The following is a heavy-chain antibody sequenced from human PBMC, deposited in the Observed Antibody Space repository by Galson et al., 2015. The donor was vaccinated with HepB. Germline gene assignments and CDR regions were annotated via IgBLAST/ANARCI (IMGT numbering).Heavy chain of an antibody. Sequence: QSGAEVKKPGESLRISCKGSGYSFTSYWISWVRQMPGKGLEWMGRIDPSDSYTNYSPSFQGHVTTSADKSISTAYLQWSSLKASDTAMYYCARAEGYCSSTSCSDAFDIWGQGTMVTVSS. CDR1: GYSFTSYW. J-gene: IGHJ3*02. CDR2: IDPSDSYT. V-gene: IGHV5-10-1*01. CDR3: ARAEGYCSSTSCSDAFDI. D-gene: IGHD2-2*01.